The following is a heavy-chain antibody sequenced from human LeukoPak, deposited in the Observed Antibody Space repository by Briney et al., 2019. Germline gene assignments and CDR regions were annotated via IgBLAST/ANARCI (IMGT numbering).Heavy chain of an antibody. Sequence: SETLSLTCTVSGGSISSYYWTWIRQPAGKGREWIGRIYSSGGTNYNPSLKSRVTMSVDMSKNQFSLKLSSVTAADTAVYYCASYSGSNVYYGYWGPGTLVTVSS. CDR2: IYSSGGT. J-gene: IGHJ4*02. V-gene: IGHV4-4*07. CDR3: ASYSGSNVYYGY. CDR1: GGSISSYY. D-gene: IGHD1-26*01.